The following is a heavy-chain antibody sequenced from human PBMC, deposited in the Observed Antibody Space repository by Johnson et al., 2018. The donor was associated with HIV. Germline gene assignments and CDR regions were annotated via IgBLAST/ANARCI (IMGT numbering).Heavy chain of an antibody. V-gene: IGHV3-30*04. Sequence: QMQLVESGGGVVQPGTSMRLSCVVSGLNFSDYSMHWVRQTPGKGLEWVAVISFDGTTQYYADSVKGRFTISRDNYNNTLYLQMNSLRAEDTAVYYCARVARHDGWWFDAFDIWGQGTMVTVSS. CDR3: ARVARHDGWWFDAFDI. J-gene: IGHJ3*02. CDR2: ISFDGTTQ. D-gene: IGHD2-15*01. CDR1: GLNFSDYS.